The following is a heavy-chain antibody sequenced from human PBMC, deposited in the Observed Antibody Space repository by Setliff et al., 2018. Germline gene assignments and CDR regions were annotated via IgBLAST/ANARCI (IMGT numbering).Heavy chain of an antibody. CDR1: GGSISSDY. V-gene: IGHV4-4*08. D-gene: IGHD3-10*01. CDR3: ARTYYYASGRSGYYYYYYCMDV. J-gene: IGHJ6*03. Sequence: SSETLSLTCTVSGGSISSDYWSWIRQPPGKGLEWIGYIYSSGSTKYNPSLKSRVIISVVTSKNQFSLKLNSVTAADTAIYYCARTYYYASGRSGYYYYYYCMDVWGEGTSVTV. CDR2: IYSSGST.